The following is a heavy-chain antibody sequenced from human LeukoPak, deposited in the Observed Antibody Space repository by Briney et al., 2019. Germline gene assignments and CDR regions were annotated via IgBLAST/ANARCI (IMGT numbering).Heavy chain of an antibody. V-gene: IGHV3-21*01. CDR1: GFTLSNYN. Sequence: GGSLRLSCAASGFTLSNYNMNWVRQAPGKGLEWVSSISGSSSYLFFADSAKGRFTISRDNTKNSLYLQMNSLRVDDTAVYYCARDAVTGYSSGWYKPFPFDYWGQGSLVTVSS. J-gene: IGHJ4*02. CDR2: ISGSSSYL. D-gene: IGHD6-19*01. CDR3: ARDAVTGYSSGWYKPFPFDY.